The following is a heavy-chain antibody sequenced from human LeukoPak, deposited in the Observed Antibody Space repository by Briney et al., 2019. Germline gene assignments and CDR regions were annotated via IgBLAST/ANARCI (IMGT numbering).Heavy chain of an antibody. V-gene: IGHV4-59*01. CDR2: IYYSGST. Sequence: SETLSLTCTVSGGSISSYYWSWIRQPPGKGLEWIGYIYYSGSTNYNPSLKSRVTISVDTSKNQFSLKLSSVTAADTAVYYCAREICSSSSCAGNWFDPWGQGTLVTVSS. CDR1: GGSISSYY. CDR3: AREICSSSSCAGNWFDP. D-gene: IGHD2-2*01. J-gene: IGHJ5*02.